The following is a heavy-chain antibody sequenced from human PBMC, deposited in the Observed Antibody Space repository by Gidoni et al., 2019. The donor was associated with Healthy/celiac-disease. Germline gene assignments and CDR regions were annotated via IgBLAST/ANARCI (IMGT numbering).Heavy chain of an antibody. CDR3: ARAPTPRWRYDSSGYRY. CDR1: GYTFTSYA. CDR2: INAGNGNT. D-gene: IGHD3-22*01. V-gene: IGHV1-3*01. Sequence: QVQLVQSGAEVKKPGASVKVSCKASGYTFTSYAMHWVRQAPGQRLEWMGWINAGNGNTKYSQKFQGRVTITRDTSASTAYMELSSLRSEDTAVYYCARAPTPRWRYDSSGYRYWGQGTLVTVSS. J-gene: IGHJ4*02.